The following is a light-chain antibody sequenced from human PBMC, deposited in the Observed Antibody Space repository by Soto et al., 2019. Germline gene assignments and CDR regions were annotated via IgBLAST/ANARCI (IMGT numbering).Light chain of an antibody. V-gene: IGKV3-15*01. J-gene: IGKJ2*01. CDR2: GAS. Sequence: EIVMTQSPATLSVSPGERATLSCRASQSVSSNLAWYRQKPGQAPRLLIYGASTRATGIPARFSGSGSGTEFTLTISSLQSEDFAVYYCQQYNNWPPSGTFGQGTKLEIK. CDR1: QSVSSN. CDR3: QQYNNWPPSGT.